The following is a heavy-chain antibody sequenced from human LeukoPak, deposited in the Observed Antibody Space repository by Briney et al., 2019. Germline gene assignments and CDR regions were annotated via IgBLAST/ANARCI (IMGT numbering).Heavy chain of an antibody. CDR1: GFTFSSAW. CDR3: AAFAAGG. Sequence: GGSLRLSCAASGFTFSSAWMSWVRQAPGKGLEWVGRIKSKTEGGTADYDAPVKGRITISRDDSNNKLDLQMNSLETEDTAVYYCAAFAAGGWGQGTLVTVSS. D-gene: IGHD2-15*01. J-gene: IGHJ4*02. CDR2: IKSKTEGGTA. V-gene: IGHV3-15*01.